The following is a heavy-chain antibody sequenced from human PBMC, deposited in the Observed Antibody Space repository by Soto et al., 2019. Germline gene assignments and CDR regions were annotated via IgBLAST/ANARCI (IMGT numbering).Heavy chain of an antibody. CDR2: ISSSSSYT. D-gene: IGHD3-22*01. J-gene: IGHJ4*02. CDR1: GFTFSDYY. Sequence: GGSLRLSCAASGFTFSDYYMSWIRQAPGKGLEWVSYISSSSSYTNYADSVKGRFTISRDNAKNSLYLQMNSLRAEDTAVYYCANLNYYDSSGYYYPFDYWGQGTLVTVSS. V-gene: IGHV3-11*03. CDR3: ANLNYYDSSGYYYPFDY.